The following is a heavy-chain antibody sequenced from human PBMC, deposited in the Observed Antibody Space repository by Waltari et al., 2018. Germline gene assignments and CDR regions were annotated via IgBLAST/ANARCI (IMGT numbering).Heavy chain of an antibody. D-gene: IGHD1-1*01. Sequence: QLQLQESGPRLVRPSETLSLICRVSGVSITSNRHYWAWIRQSPGQGLEWMGTVSYSGTTYISPSVNGGVSVSKDSSKNQVSLLLGSVTAADMADYYCATCIGASVGTAAFDVWGQGTMVTVSS. V-gene: IGHV4-39*01. CDR2: VSYSGTT. J-gene: IGHJ3*01. CDR3: ATCIGASVGTAAFDV. CDR1: GVSITSNRHY.